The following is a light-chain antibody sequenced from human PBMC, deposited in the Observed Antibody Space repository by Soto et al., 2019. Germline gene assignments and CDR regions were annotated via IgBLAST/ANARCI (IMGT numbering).Light chain of an antibody. CDR1: SSNIGAGYD. J-gene: IGLJ3*02. V-gene: IGLV1-40*01. CDR2: ANT. CDR3: QSYDSSLRAWV. Sequence: QPVLTQPSSVSGAPGQRVTISCTGTSSNIGAGYDVHWYQQLPGTAPTVLIFANTNRPSGVPDRFSGSKSATSASLAITGLQAEDEADYYCQSYDSSLRAWVFGGGTKVTVL.